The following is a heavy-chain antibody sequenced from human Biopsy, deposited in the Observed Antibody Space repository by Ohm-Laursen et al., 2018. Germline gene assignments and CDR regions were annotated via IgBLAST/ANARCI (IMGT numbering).Heavy chain of an antibody. Sequence: SLRLSCTASGFTFSSYGMHWVRQAPGKGLEWVAAIWYDGSNKNYADSVKGRFTFSRDDPKNTLYLQMNSLRAEDTAVYYCAREGDDSSGYTPHYFDYWGQGTLVTVSS. D-gene: IGHD3-22*01. J-gene: IGHJ4*02. CDR2: IWYDGSNK. CDR1: GFTFSSYG. V-gene: IGHV3-33*01. CDR3: AREGDDSSGYTPHYFDY.